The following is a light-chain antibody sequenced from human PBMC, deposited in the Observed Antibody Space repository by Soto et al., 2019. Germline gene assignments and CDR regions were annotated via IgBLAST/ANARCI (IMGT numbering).Light chain of an antibody. J-gene: IGKJ1*01. CDR2: GAS. CDR1: QSVSSN. Sequence: EIVMTQSPATLSVSPGEGVTLSCRANQSVSSNLAWYQQKPGQAPRLLIYGASTRATGIPARFSGSGSGTEFTLTISSLQSEDLAIYYCQHYNNWPPWTFGQGTKVEIK. V-gene: IGKV3-15*01. CDR3: QHYNNWPPWT.